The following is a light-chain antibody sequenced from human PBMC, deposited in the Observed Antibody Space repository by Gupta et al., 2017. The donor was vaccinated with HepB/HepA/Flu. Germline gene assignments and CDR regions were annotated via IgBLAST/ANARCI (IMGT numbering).Light chain of an antibody. Sequence: EIVLTQSPATLSLSPGERATLSCRASQSISRNLAWYQQKPGQAPRLLIYDTSNRATGIPARFSGSGSGIDFTLTISSLEPEDFAVYFCHQGGHWPLTFGGGTEVEIK. CDR1: QSISRN. CDR2: DTS. CDR3: HQGGHWPLT. J-gene: IGKJ4*01. V-gene: IGKV3-11*01.